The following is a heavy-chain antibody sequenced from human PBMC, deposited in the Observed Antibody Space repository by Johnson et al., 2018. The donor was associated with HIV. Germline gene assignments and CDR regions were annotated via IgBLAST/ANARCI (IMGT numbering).Heavy chain of an antibody. D-gene: IGHD5-18*01. CDR2: ISYDGTDQ. V-gene: IGHV3-30*18. J-gene: IGHJ3*01. Sequence: QVQLVESGGGVVQPGRSLRLSCVASGFRFTSYGIHWVRQAPGQGLEWVAVISYDGTDQYYADSVKGRFTISRDSSKNTLYLQINSLRPEDSAVYYCAKGEAQEGWIQIRLYAFDFWGQGTLVTVSS. CDR1: GFRFTSYG. CDR3: AKGEAQEGWIQIRLYAFDF.